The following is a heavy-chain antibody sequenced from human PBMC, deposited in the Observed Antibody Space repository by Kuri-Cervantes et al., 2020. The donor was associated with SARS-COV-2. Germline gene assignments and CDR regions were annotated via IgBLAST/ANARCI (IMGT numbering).Heavy chain of an antibody. D-gene: IGHD5-12*01. V-gene: IGHV3-64*01. J-gene: IGHJ4*02. CDR3: ARDRGKDSLYYFDS. CDR2: LNYNGVTT. CDR1: GFSFSSHG. Sequence: LTCAASGFSFSSHGMHWVRQAPGKGLEYVSSLNYNGVTTFYANSVRGRFTISRDNSQNILFLQMDTLRPEDTAIYYCARDRGKDSLYYFDSWGQGTQVTVSS.